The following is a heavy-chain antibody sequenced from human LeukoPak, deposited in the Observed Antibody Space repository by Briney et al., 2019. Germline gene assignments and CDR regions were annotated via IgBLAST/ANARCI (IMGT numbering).Heavy chain of an antibody. CDR2: IYYSGST. D-gene: IGHD5-18*01. CDR3: ARWATAMVTAWFDP. Sequence: SETLSLTCTVSGGSVSSGSYYWGWIRQPPGKGLEWIGSIYYSGSTYYNPSLKSRVTISVDTSKNQFSLKLSSVTAADTAVYYCARWATAMVTAWFDPWGQGTLVTVSS. CDR1: GGSVSSGSYY. V-gene: IGHV4-39*01. J-gene: IGHJ5*02.